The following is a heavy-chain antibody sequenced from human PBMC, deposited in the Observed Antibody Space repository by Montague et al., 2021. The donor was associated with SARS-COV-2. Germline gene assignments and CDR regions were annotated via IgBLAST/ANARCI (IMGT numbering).Heavy chain of an antibody. CDR2: IYSSGST. CDR1: GGSISSYY. CDR3: ARDRPRSYCYGSGTYTGGGYGMDV. Sequence: SETLSLTCTVSGGSISSYYWSWIRQPAGKGLEWIGRIYSSGSTNYNPSLKSRVTMSVDTSKNQFSLKLSSVTAADTALYYGARDRPRSYCYGSGTYTGGGYGMDVWGQGTTVTVSS. D-gene: IGHD3-10*01. V-gene: IGHV4-4*07. J-gene: IGHJ6*02.